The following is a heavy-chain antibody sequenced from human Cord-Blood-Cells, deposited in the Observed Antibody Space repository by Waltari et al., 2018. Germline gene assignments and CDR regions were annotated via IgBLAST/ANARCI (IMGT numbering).Heavy chain of an antibody. Sequence: QMQLVQSGPEVKKPGTSVKVSCKASGFTFTSSAVQWVRQARGPRLEWIGWIVVGSGNTNYAQKFQERVTITRDMSTSTAYMELSSLRSEDTAVYYCAADGGYSYGLRGGGDAFDIWGQGTMVTVSS. CDR3: AADGGYSYGLRGGGDAFDI. J-gene: IGHJ3*02. D-gene: IGHD5-18*01. V-gene: IGHV1-58*01. CDR1: GFTFTSSA. CDR2: IVVGSGNT.